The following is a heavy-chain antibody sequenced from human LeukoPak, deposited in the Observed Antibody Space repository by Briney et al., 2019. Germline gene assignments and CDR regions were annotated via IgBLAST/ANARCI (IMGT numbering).Heavy chain of an antibody. J-gene: IGHJ6*02. V-gene: IGHV3-23*01. CDR3: AKGVGIVSESYYYYGMDV. Sequence: PGGSLRLSCAASGFTFSSYAMSWVRQAPGKGLEWVSAISGSGGSTYYADSVKGRFTISRDNSKNTLYLQMNSLRAEDTAVYYCAKGVGIVSESYYYYGMDVWGQGTTVTVSS. CDR2: ISGSGGST. D-gene: IGHD3-16*02. CDR1: GFTFSSYA.